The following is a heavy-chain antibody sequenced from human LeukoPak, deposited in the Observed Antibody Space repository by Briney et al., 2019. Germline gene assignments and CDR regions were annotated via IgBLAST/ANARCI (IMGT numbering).Heavy chain of an antibody. J-gene: IGHJ4*02. Sequence: GGSLRLSCAASGFTFSRFWMSWVRQAPGKGLEWVASINQDESAKYYVDSVRGRFTISRDNVKNLLYLQMNSLRAEDTAVYYCARVQRGIAVALDYWGQGTLATVSS. CDR2: INQDESAK. CDR3: ARVQRGIAVALDY. V-gene: IGHV3-7*04. CDR1: GFTFSRFW. D-gene: IGHD6-19*01.